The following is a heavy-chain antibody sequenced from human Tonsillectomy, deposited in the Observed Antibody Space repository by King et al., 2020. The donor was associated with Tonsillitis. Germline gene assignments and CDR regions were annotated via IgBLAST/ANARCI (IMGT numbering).Heavy chain of an antibody. CDR1: GFTFSSYA. CDR3: AKAAGKQLPPWYYYCMDV. CDR2: ISGSGGST. V-gene: IGHV3-23*04. J-gene: IGHJ6*02. D-gene: IGHD6-13*01. Sequence: VQLVESGGGLVQPGGSLRLSCAASGFTFSSYAMSWVRQAPGKGLEWVSAISGSGGSTYYADSVKGRFTISRENSKNTLYLQMNSLRAEDTAVYYCAKAAGKQLPPWYYYCMDVWGQGTTVTVSS.